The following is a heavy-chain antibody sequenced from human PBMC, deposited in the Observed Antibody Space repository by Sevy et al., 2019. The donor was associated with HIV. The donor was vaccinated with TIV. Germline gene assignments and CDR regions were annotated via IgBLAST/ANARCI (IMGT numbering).Heavy chain of an antibody. D-gene: IGHD3-22*01. CDR2: ISSSGSTI. Sequence: GGSLRLSCAASGFTFSDYYRSWIRQAPGKGLEWVSYISSSGSTIYYADSVKGRFTISRDNAKNALYLQMNSLRAEDTAVYYCARFGGRSSGYYAFDIWGQGTMVTVSS. CDR3: ARFGGRSSGYYAFDI. J-gene: IGHJ3*02. V-gene: IGHV3-11*01. CDR1: GFTFSDYY.